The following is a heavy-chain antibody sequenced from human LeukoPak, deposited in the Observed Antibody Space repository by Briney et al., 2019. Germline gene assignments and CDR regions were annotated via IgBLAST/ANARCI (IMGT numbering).Heavy chain of an antibody. J-gene: IGHJ6*03. Sequence: SETLSLTCAFYGGSFSGNYWSWIRQPPGKGLEWIGEINHSGSTNYNPSLKSRVTISEDTSKNQFSLKLSSVTAADTAVYYCARETSQKGAHYMDVWGKGTTVTISS. CDR2: INHSGST. V-gene: IGHV4-34*01. CDR3: ARETSQKGAHYMDV. D-gene: IGHD3-16*01. CDR1: GGSFSGNY.